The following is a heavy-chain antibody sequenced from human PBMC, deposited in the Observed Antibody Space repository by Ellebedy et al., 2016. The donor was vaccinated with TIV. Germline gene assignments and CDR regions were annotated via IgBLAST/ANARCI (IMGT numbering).Heavy chain of an antibody. CDR3: ARDPVGVGPAFDV. V-gene: IGHV3-23*01. J-gene: IGHJ3*01. CDR1: GLPFSSHA. D-gene: IGHD4-23*01. CDR2: ITESGGNT. Sequence: GESLKISCAASGLPFSSHAMSWVRQAPGKGLDWVSSITESGGNTYYADSVKGRFTISRDNSKDTLFLQMNSLRAEDTAIYFCARDPVGVGPAFDVWGQGTMVTVSS.